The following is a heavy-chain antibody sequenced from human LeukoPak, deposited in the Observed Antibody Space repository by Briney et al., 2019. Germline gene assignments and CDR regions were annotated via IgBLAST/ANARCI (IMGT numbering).Heavy chain of an antibody. J-gene: IGHJ6*02. D-gene: IGHD1-26*01. CDR1: GGSISSYY. V-gene: IGHV4-59*12. Sequence: SETLSLTCTVSGGSISSYYWSWIRQPPGKGLEWIGYIYYSGSTNYNPSLKSRVTISVDTSKNQFSLKLSSVTAADTAVYYCARAGIVGAQDYYYGMDVWGQGTTATVSS. CDR3: ARAGIVGAQDYYYGMDV. CDR2: IYYSGST.